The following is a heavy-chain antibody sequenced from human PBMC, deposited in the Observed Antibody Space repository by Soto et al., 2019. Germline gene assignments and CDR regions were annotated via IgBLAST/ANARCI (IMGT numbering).Heavy chain of an antibody. V-gene: IGHV4-31*03. CDR1: GGSISSGGYY. Sequence: TLSLTCTVSGGSISSGGYYWSWIRQHPGKVLEWIGYIYYSGSTYYNPSLKSRVTISVDTSNNQFSLKLSSVTAADTAVYYFEREAVRGPYYDYHGMDDWGQGTTVTVS. CDR3: EREAVRGPYYDYHGMDD. J-gene: IGHJ6*02. CDR2: IYYSGST. D-gene: IGHD3-10*01.